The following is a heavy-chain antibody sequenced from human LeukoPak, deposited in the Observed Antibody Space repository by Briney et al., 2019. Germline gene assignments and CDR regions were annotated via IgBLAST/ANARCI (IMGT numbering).Heavy chain of an antibody. CDR1: GGSFSGYY. V-gene: IGHV4-34*01. CDR2: IYDSGST. CDR3: ATHSRAGSGGSENAFEI. D-gene: IGHD5-12*01. Sequence: SETLSLTCAVYGGSFSGYYWDWIRQPPGKGLEWIGNIYDSGSTHYNPSLESRVTISVDTSKNQFSLKLNSVTAADTAVYYCATHSRAGSGGSENAFEIWGQGTMVTVSS. J-gene: IGHJ3*02.